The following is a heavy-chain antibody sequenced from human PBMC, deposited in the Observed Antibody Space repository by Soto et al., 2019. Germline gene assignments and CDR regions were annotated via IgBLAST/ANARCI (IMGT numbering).Heavy chain of an antibody. D-gene: IGHD3-10*01. Sequence: GGSLRLSCAASGFTFGSYWMSWVRQAPGKGLEWVANINQGGREKNYVDSVKGRFSISRDDAEKSHHLQMNSLRVEDTAVYYCAKYGSGSYGAYALDIWGQGTMVTVSS. CDR2: INQGGREK. CDR3: AKYGSGSYGAYALDI. J-gene: IGHJ3*02. CDR1: GFTFGSYW. V-gene: IGHV3-7*01.